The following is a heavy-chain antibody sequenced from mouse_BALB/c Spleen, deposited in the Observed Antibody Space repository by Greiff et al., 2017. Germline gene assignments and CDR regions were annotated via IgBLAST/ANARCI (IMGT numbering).Heavy chain of an antibody. CDR3: ARDYYGNSYAMDY. J-gene: IGHJ4*01. CDR2: INSNGGST. V-gene: IGHV5-6-3*01. CDR1: GFTFSSYG. D-gene: IGHD2-1*01. Sequence: EVHLVESGGGLVQPGGSLKLSCAASGFTFSSYGMSWVRQTPDKRLELVATINSNGGSTYYPDSVKGRFTISRDNAKNTLYLQMSSLKSEDTAMYYCARDYYGNSYAMDYWGQGTSVTVSS.